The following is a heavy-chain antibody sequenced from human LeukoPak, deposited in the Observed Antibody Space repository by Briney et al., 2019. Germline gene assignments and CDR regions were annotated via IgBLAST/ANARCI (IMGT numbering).Heavy chain of an antibody. CDR2: MSSNSGTI. CDR3: ARDRMGGSFDY. J-gene: IGHJ4*02. CDR1: GFTFSSYS. D-gene: IGHD2-15*01. Sequence: GGSLRLSCTASGFTFSSYSMNWVRQAPGEGLEWVSYMSSNSGTINYADSVKGRFTISRDNGKNALYLQMNSLRVEETAVYYCARDRMGGSFDYWGQGTPVTVSS. V-gene: IGHV3-48*01.